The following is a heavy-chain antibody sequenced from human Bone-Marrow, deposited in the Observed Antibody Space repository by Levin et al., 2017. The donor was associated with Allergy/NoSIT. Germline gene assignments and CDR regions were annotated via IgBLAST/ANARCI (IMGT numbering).Heavy chain of an antibody. J-gene: IGHJ6*03. CDR3: ARDGEMAEYYGSRNYGRGGYYMDV. V-gene: IGHV4-31*03. D-gene: IGHD3-10*01. Sequence: SQTLSLTCTVSGGSISSGGYYWSWIRQHPGKGLEWIGYIYYSGSTYYNPSLKSRVTISVDTSKNQFSLKLSSVTAADTAVYYCARDGEMAEYYGSRNYGRGGYYMDVWGEGTTVAVSS. CDR2: IYYSGST. CDR1: GGSISSGGYY.